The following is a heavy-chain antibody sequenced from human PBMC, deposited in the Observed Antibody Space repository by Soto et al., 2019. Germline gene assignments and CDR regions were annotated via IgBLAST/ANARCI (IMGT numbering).Heavy chain of an antibody. CDR3: ARASTGSYYDY. CDR2: IYHSGST. J-gene: IGHJ4*02. Sequence: PSETLSLTCAVSGYSISSGYYWGWIRQPPGKGLEWIGSIYHSGSTYYNPSLKSRVTISVDTSKNQFSLKLSSVTAAGTAVYYCARASTGSYYDYWGQGTLVTVSS. D-gene: IGHD1-26*01. CDR1: GYSISSGYY. V-gene: IGHV4-38-2*01.